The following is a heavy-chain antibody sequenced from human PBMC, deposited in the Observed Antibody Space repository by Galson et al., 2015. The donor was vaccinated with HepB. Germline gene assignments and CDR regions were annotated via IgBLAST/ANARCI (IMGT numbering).Heavy chain of an antibody. CDR1: GFTFSSYA. D-gene: IGHD3-10*01. CDR3: ARGSPSLVYYAGSGSI. CDR2: IPYDGSNK. Sequence: SLRLSCAASGFTFSSYAMHWVRQAPGKGLEWVAVIPYDGSNKYYADSVKGRFTISRDNSKNTLYLQMNSLRAEDTAVYYCARGSPSLVYYAGSGSIWGQGTMVTVSS. V-gene: IGHV3-30-3*01. J-gene: IGHJ3*02.